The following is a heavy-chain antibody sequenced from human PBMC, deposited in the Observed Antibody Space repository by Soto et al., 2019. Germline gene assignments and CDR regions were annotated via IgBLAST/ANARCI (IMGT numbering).Heavy chain of an antibody. Sequence: GGSLRLSCVASGFTFDTYGIHWVRQAPGKGLQWVSLISYEGSNTYYADSVRGRFTISRDNSKNALYLQMNTLRPEDTGVYYCARVTPGNNLYYFSGLDFWGQGTSVTVSS. D-gene: IGHD1-1*01. CDR1: GFTFDTYG. V-gene: IGHV3-30-3*01. CDR2: ISYEGSNT. CDR3: ARVTPGNNLYYFSGLDF. J-gene: IGHJ6*02.